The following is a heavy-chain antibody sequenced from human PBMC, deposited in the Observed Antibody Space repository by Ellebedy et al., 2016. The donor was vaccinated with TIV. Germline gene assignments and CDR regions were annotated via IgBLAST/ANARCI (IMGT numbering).Heavy chain of an antibody. V-gene: IGHV3-49*03. CDR2: IRSQAYAATR. D-gene: IGHD5-12*01. Sequence: GESLKISCRTSGFKFGDYVMSWFRQAPGKGLEWVGLIRSQAYAATREYAASVKGRFTISRDDAQFIAYLQMNSLEIEDSAVYFCSRQPGGYSGPREPFDFWGQGSRVIVSS. J-gene: IGHJ4*02. CDR1: GFKFGDYV. CDR3: SRQPGGYSGPREPFDF.